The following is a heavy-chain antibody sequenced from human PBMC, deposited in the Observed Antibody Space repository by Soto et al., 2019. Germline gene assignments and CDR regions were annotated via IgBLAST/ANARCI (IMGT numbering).Heavy chain of an antibody. D-gene: IGHD6-6*01. V-gene: IGHV4-30-2*01. CDR2: IYHSGTT. CDR1: GGSISSGGYS. CDR3: AGGIAARPLGY. J-gene: IGHJ4*02. Sequence: QLQLQESGSGLVKPSQTLSLTCAVSGGSISSGGYSWSWIRQPPGKGLEWIGYIYHSGTTYYNPSLRRPVTLSVNRSKNQFSLKLSSVTAADTAVYYCAGGIAARPLGYWGQGTLVTVSS.